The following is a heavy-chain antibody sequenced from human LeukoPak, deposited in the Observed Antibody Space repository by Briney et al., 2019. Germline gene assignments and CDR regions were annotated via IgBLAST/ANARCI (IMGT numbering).Heavy chain of an antibody. Sequence: SQTLSLTCTVSGDSISSGGYYWSWIRQHPGKGLEWIGYIYYSGSTYYNPSLKSRVTISVDTSKNQFSLKLSSVTAADTAVYYCARTGYSSSWYEEGWFDPWGQGTLVTVSS. D-gene: IGHD6-13*01. CDR1: GDSISSGGYY. J-gene: IGHJ5*02. CDR3: ARTGYSSSWYEEGWFDP. V-gene: IGHV4-31*03. CDR2: IYYSGST.